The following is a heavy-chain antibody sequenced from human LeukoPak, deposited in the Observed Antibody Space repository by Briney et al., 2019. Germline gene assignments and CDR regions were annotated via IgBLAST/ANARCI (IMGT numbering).Heavy chain of an antibody. J-gene: IGHJ4*02. Sequence: PGGSLRLSCAASGFTFSSYAMNWVRQAPGKGLEWVSGISGSGGSTYYADSVKGRFTISRDNAKNSLYLQMNSLRAEDTAVYYCASSVPFDYWGQGTLVTVSS. CDR2: ISGSGGST. CDR1: GFTFSSYA. V-gene: IGHV3-23*01. CDR3: ASSVPFDY.